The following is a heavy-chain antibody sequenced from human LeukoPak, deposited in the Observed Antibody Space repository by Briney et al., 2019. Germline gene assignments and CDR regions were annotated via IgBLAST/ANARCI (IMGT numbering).Heavy chain of an antibody. CDR3: ARDLFDY. CDR1: GFRFSSYS. CDR2: MSGDSDII. Sequence: GGSLRLSCAASGFRFSSYSINWVRQAPGKGLEWVSYMSGDSDIIDYADSVKGRFTISRDNARNSLYLQMNSLSDEDTAVYYCARDLFDYWGQGTLVTVSS. V-gene: IGHV3-48*02. J-gene: IGHJ4*02.